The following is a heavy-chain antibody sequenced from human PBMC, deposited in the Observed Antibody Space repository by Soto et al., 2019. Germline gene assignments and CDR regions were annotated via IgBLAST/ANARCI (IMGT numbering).Heavy chain of an antibody. D-gene: IGHD4-4*01. CDR1: GYTFTSYA. CDR3: ARGGTTVNLYYYYYMDV. V-gene: IGHV1-3*01. CDR2: INAGNGNT. Sequence: ASVKVSCKASGYTFTSYAMHWVRQAPGQRLEWMGWINAGNGNTKYSQKFQGRVTITRDTSASTAYMELSSLRSEDTAVYYCARGGTTVNLYYYYYMDVWGKGTTVTVSS. J-gene: IGHJ6*03.